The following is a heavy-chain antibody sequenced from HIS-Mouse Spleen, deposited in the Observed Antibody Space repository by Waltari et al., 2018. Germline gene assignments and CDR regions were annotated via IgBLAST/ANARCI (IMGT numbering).Heavy chain of an antibody. CDR3: ARLLEHIVVVTAIGAFDI. CDR2: INHSGST. V-gene: IGHV4-34*01. D-gene: IGHD2-21*02. J-gene: IGHJ3*02. Sequence: QVQLQQWGAGLLKPSETLSLTCAVYGGSFSGYYWSWIRQPPGKGLEWIGEINHSGSTNYNPSLKSRVTISVDTSKNQFSLKLSSVTAADTAVYYCARLLEHIVVVTAIGAFDIWGQGTMVTVSS. CDR1: GGSFSGYY.